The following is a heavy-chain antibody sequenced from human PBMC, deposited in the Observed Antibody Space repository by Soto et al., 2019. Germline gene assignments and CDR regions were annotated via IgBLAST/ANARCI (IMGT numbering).Heavy chain of an antibody. CDR1: GFTVSTNY. V-gene: IGHV3-66*01. Sequence: EVLLVESGGGLVQPGGSPRLSCAASGFTVSTNYMNWVRQAPGKGLEWVSILYSGDSTYYADSVKGRFTISRDYSKNTLYLQMNSLRAEDTAVNYCARRRQSYYYYMDVWGKGTTVTVSS. J-gene: IGHJ6*03. CDR3: ARRRQSYYYYMDV. CDR2: LYSGDST. D-gene: IGHD1-1*01.